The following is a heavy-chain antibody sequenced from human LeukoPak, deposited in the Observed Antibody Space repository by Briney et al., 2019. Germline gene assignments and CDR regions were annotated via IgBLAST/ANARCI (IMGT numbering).Heavy chain of an antibody. V-gene: IGHV3-66*02. CDR2: IYSGGST. D-gene: IGHD4-17*01. CDR1: GFTVSSNY. Sequence: PGGSLRLSCAASGFTVSSNYTSWVRQAPGKGLEWVSVIYSGGSTYYADSVKGRFTISRDNSKNTLYLQMNSLRAEDTAVYYCARYGPSLDAFDIRGQGTMVTVSS. J-gene: IGHJ3*02. CDR3: ARYGPSLDAFDI.